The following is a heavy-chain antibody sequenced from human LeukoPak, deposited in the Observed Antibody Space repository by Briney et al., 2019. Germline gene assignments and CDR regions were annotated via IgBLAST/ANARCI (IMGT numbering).Heavy chain of an antibody. D-gene: IGHD3-22*01. CDR2: ISWNSGSI. Sequence: GGSLRLSCAASGFIFDDYAMHWVRQAPGKGLEWVSGISWNSGSIGYADSVKGRFTISRDNAKNSLYLQMNSLRAEDTALYYCAKDISSSGRYYFDYWGQGTLVTVSS. J-gene: IGHJ4*02. CDR3: AKDISSSGRYYFDY. CDR1: GFIFDDYA. V-gene: IGHV3-9*01.